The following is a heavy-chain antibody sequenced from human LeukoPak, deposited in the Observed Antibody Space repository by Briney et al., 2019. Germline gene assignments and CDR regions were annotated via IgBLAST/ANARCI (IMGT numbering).Heavy chain of an antibody. J-gene: IGHJ4*02. CDR3: ARHIATIAAAAVDY. CDR2: ISSSSSYI. V-gene: IGHV3-21*01. D-gene: IGHD6-13*01. Sequence: GGSLRLSCAASGFTFSSYSMNGLRQAAGKGRDGVSSISSSSSYIYYADSVKGRFTISRDNAKNSLYLQMNSLRAEDTAVYYCARHIATIAAAAVDYWGQGTLVTVSS. CDR1: GFTFSSYS.